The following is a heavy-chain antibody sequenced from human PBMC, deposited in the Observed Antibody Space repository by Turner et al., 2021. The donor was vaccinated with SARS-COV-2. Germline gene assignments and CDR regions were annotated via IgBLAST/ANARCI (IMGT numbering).Heavy chain of an antibody. D-gene: IGHD3-22*01. CDR1: GFTFSIYG. CDR3: AGIEWLLLSY. CDR2: MSYDGSNK. Sequence: QVQLVESGEGVAQPGGSLRLSCAASGFTFSIYGMHWVRQSPGKGLEWVAVMSYDGSNKYYADSVKGRFTISRDNSKNPLYLQMNSLRAEDTAVYYCAGIEWLLLSYWGQGTLVTVSS. J-gene: IGHJ4*02. V-gene: IGHV3-30*03.